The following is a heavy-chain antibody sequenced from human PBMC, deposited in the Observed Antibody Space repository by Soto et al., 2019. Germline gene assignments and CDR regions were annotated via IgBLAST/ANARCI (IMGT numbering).Heavy chain of an antibody. CDR1: GDSISSVDHY. D-gene: IGHD1-26*01. CDR2: NYHSGST. Sequence: SETLSLTCTVSGDSISSVDHYWSWIRQPPGKGLEWMGYNYHSGSTHYNPSLNSRLTISIDTSTNRFSLNLTSVTAADTAVYFCARLRWETENNWFDPWGQGALVTVSS. V-gene: IGHV4-30-4*01. CDR3: ARLRWETENNWFDP. J-gene: IGHJ5*02.